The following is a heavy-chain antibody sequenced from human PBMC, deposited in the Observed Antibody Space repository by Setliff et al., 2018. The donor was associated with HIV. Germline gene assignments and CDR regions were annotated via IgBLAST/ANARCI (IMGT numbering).Heavy chain of an antibody. Sequence: PSETLSLTCSVSGDSISSGSYYWSWIRLPAGKGLEWIGQIHTTGSTNYNPSLKSRVTISIDTSKNQFSLKLNSVTATDTAVYYCAKRTFGSGRFDPWGQGTLVTLSS. CDR2: IHTTGST. V-gene: IGHV4-61*09. J-gene: IGHJ5*02. CDR3: AKRTFGSGRFDP. CDR1: GDSISSGSYY. D-gene: IGHD3-16*01.